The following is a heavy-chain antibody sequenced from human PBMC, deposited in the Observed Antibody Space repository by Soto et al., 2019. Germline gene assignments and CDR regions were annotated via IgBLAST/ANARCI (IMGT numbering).Heavy chain of an antibody. Sequence: PGGSLRLSCAVSGFTFSSNGMHWVRQAPGKGLEWVAVISYDGSSEYYADSVKGRFTVSRDNSKNTLYLQMNSLRAEDTAGYYCAKDRCLVGANCPEDSWYNFGMDVWGQGTTVTVSS. D-gene: IGHD1-1*01. CDR1: GFTFSSNG. CDR3: AKDRCLVGANCPEDSWYNFGMDV. J-gene: IGHJ6*02. CDR2: ISYDGSSE. V-gene: IGHV3-30*18.